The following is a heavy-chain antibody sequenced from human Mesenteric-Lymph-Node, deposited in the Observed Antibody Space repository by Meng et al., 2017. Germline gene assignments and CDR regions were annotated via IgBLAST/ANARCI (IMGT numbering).Heavy chain of an antibody. V-gene: IGHV3-23*01. Sequence: GESLKISCAASGFTFTNYAMSWVRQAPGKGLEWVSSISGTGGGTYYADSVKGRFTISRDNFKKTVYLRMNSLRAEDTAMYYCAKEGRSKFDYWGQGSLVTVSS. CDR3: AKEGRSKFDY. CDR1: GFTFTNYA. J-gene: IGHJ4*02. CDR2: ISGTGGGT.